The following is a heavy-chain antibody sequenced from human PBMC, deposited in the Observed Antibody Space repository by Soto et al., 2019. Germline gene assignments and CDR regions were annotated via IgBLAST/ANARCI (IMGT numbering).Heavy chain of an antibody. CDR1: GYSFTSYW. CDR2: IYPGDSDT. V-gene: IGHV5-51*01. D-gene: IGHD5-12*01. J-gene: IGHJ6*02. CDR3: ASTDIVATTYYYYYGMDV. Sequence: GESLKISCKGSGYSFTSYWIGWVRQVPGKGLEWMGIIYPGDSDTRYSPSFQGQVTISADKSISTAYLQWSSLKASDTAMYYCASTDIVATTYYYYYGMDVWGQGTTVTVSS.